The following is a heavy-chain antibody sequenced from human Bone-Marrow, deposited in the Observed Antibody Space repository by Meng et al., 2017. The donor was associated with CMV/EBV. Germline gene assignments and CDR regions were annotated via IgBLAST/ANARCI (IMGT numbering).Heavy chain of an antibody. CDR2: VSYEGSST. D-gene: IGHD4-11*01. CDR1: GFTFSNYA. V-gene: IGHV3-30*04. J-gene: IGHJ4*02. CDR3: ARGSYSGNYSSLFPPSYYFDY. Sequence: GGSLRLSCAASGFTFSNYAMHWVRQAPGKGLEWVAVVSYEGSSTDYTDSLKGRFTISRDNAKNSLYLQMNSLKAEDTAVYYCARGSYSGNYSSLFPPSYYFDYWGQGTLVTVSS.